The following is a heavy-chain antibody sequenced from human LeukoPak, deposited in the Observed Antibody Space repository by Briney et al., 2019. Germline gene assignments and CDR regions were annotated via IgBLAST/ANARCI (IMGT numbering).Heavy chain of an antibody. J-gene: IGHJ4*02. D-gene: IGHD6-13*01. CDR2: ISGSGGST. V-gene: IGHV3-23*01. CDR1: GFTFSSYA. Sequence: GGSLRLSCAASGFTFSSYAMSWVRQAPGKGLEWVSAISGSGGSTYYADSVKGWFTISRDNSKNTLYLQMNSLRAEDTAVYYCAKDRRIAAAATGFDYWGQGTLVTVSS. CDR3: AKDRRIAAAATGFDY.